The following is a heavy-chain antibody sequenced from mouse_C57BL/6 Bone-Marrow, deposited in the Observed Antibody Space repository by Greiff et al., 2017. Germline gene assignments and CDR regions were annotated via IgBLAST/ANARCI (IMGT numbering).Heavy chain of an antibody. V-gene: IGHV1-4*01. CDR2: INPSSGYT. CDR3: ARRIRNYAMDY. Sequence: QVQLKESGAELARPGASVKMSCKASGYTFTSYTMHWVKQRPGQGLEWIGYINPSSGYTKYNQKFKDKATLTADKSSSTAYMQLSSLTSEDSAVYYCARRIRNYAMDYWGQGTSVTVSS. CDR1: GYTFTSYT. J-gene: IGHJ4*01.